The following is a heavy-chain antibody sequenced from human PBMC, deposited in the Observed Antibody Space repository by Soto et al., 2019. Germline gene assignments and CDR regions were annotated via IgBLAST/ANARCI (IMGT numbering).Heavy chain of an antibody. CDR1: GFTVSSNY. CDR3: ARIGGSGYCSGGSCYPIYYYYMDV. CDR2: IYSGGST. Sequence: EVQLVASGGGLVQPGGSLRLSCAASGFTVSSNYMSWVRQAPGKGLEWVSVIYSGGSTYYADSVKGRFTISRDNSKNTLYLQMNSLRAEDTAVYYCARIGGSGYCSGGSCYPIYYYYMDVWGKGTTVTVSS. V-gene: IGHV3-66*01. J-gene: IGHJ6*03. D-gene: IGHD2-15*01.